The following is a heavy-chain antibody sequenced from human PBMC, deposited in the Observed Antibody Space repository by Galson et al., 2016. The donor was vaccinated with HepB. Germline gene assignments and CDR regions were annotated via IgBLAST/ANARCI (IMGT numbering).Heavy chain of an antibody. D-gene: IGHD5-18*01. J-gene: IGHJ3*01. CDR3: ARSRYKYGSDAFDL. CDR1: GGSITSGHFY. V-gene: IGHV4-31*03. CDR2: IYFTGST. Sequence: TLSLTCTVSGGSITSGHFYWNWIRHHPGKGLEWIGHIYFTGSTHYNLSLKSRLTISLHMANNQFSLNLKSVTAAVTAVYYCARSRYKYGSDAFDLWGQGTMVTVSS.